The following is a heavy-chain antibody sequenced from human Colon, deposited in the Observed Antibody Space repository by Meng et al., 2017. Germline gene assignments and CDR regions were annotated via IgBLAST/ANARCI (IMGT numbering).Heavy chain of an antibody. CDR1: GASVSVNSY. Sequence: QGPLQESGPGLVKPSETLSLACSVSGASVSVNSYWSWVRQPPGRGLEWIGQIDHRESAYYRPSLNSRVTMSLDKSRNQFSLRLTSVTAADTAVYYCARHGGYYQDFWGQGTLVTVSS. CDR2: IDHRESA. J-gene: IGHJ4*02. CDR3: ARHGGYYQDF. D-gene: IGHD4-23*01. V-gene: IGHV4-4*02.